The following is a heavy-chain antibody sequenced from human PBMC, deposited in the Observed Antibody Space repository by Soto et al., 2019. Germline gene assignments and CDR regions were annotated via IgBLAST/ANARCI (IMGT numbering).Heavy chain of an antibody. CDR2: IYYSGST. Sequence: PSETLSLTCTVSGGPISSSSYYWGWIRQPPGKGLEWIGSIYYSGSTYYNPSLKSRVTISVDTSKNQFSLKLSSVTAADTAVYYCARGRDGYKVPLYYHGMDVWGQGTTVTVSS. V-gene: IGHV4-39*01. CDR1: GGPISSSSYY. D-gene: IGHD5-12*01. J-gene: IGHJ6*02. CDR3: ARGRDGYKVPLYYHGMDV.